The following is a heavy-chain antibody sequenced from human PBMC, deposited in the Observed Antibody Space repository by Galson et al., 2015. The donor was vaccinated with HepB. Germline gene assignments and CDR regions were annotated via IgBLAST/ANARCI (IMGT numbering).Heavy chain of an antibody. Sequence: SVKVSCKVSGYTLTELSMHWVRQAPGEGLEWMGGFDPEDGETIYAQKFQGRVTMTEDTSTDTAYMELSSLRSEDTAVYYCATLGWNYVWFDPWGQGTLVTVSS. D-gene: IGHD1-7*01. J-gene: IGHJ5*02. CDR3: ATLGWNYVWFDP. CDR1: GYTLTELS. CDR2: FDPEDGET. V-gene: IGHV1-24*01.